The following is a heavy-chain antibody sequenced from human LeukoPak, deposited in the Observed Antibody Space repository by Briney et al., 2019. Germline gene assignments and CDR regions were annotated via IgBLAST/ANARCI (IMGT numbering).Heavy chain of an antibody. CDR1: GDSLSNHG. D-gene: IGHD2-15*01. V-gene: IGHV1-18*01. CDR2: ISAYNGDT. J-gene: IGHJ4*02. Sequence: GASVKVSCKASGDSLSNHGISWVRQAPGQGLEWMGWISAYNGDTNYAQKVQGRVTMTTDTSTSTAYMELRSLRSDDTAVYYCARDGTGVATAGFDHWGQGTLVTVSS. CDR3: ARDGTGVATAGFDH.